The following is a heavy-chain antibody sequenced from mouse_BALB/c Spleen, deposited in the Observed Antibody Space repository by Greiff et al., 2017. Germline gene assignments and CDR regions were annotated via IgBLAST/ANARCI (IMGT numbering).Heavy chain of an antibody. Sequence: QVQLQQSAAELARPGASVKISCKASGYTFTSYTMHWVKQRPGQGLEWIGYINPSSGYTEYNQKFKDKTTLTADKSSSTAYMQLSSLTSEDSAVYYCARSGTSWFAYWGQGTLVTVSA. CDR3: ARSGTSWFAY. V-gene: IGHV1-4*02. CDR1: GYTFTSYT. CDR2: INPSSGYT. D-gene: IGHD4-1*01. J-gene: IGHJ3*01.